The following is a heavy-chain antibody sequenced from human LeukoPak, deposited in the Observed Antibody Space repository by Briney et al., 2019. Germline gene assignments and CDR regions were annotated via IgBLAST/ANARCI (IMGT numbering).Heavy chain of an antibody. V-gene: IGHV3-20*04. CDR2: INWNGGST. CDR3: ARDQSAGYSSNDFDY. D-gene: IGHD6-13*01. Sequence: PGGSLRLSCAASGFTFDDYGMSWVRQAPGKGLEWVSGINWNGGSTGYADSVKGRFTISRDNAKNSLYLQMNRLRAEDTALYYCARDQSAGYSSNDFDYWGQGTLVTVSS. CDR1: GFTFDDYG. J-gene: IGHJ4*02.